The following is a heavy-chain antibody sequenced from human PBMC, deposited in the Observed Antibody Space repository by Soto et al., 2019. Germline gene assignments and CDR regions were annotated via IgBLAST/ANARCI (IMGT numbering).Heavy chain of an antibody. Sequence: QVQLVQSGAEVKKPGSSAKVSCKASGGVFRNYAINWVRQAPGQGLEWMGGIIPVFGTADYAQKFQGRVTITADESTTTAYMELTSLKTEDTAVYYCARDRWGSYSFDSWGQGTLVTVAS. CDR1: GGVFRNYA. D-gene: IGHD1-26*01. J-gene: IGHJ5*01. CDR2: IIPVFGTA. CDR3: ARDRWGSYSFDS. V-gene: IGHV1-69*01.